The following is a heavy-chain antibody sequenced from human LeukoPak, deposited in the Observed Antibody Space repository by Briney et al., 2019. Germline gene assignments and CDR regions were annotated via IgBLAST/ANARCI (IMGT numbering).Heavy chain of an antibody. CDR2: IYHSGST. CDR1: GGSISSGGYS. Sequence: SETLSLTCAVSGGSISSGGYSWSWIRQPPGKGLEWIGYIYHSGSTYYNPSLKSRVTISVDRSKNQFSLKLSSVTAADTAVYYCASLYSGYDMFHYWGQGTLVTVSS. D-gene: IGHD5-12*01. J-gene: IGHJ4*02. CDR3: ASLYSGYDMFHY. V-gene: IGHV4-30-2*01.